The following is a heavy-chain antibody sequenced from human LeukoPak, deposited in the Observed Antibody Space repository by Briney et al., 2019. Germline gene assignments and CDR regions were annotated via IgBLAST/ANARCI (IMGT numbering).Heavy chain of an antibody. Sequence: PSETLSLTCSVSGGSISRYYWSWIRQPPGKGLEWIGYIYYSGSTYYNPSLKSRVTMSVDTSKNQFSLKLSSVTAADTAVYYCARHLRRLPPLDYWGQGTLVTVSS. V-gene: IGHV4-59*01. CDR2: IYYSGST. CDR3: ARHLRRLPPLDY. J-gene: IGHJ4*02. D-gene: IGHD5-12*01. CDR1: GGSISRYY.